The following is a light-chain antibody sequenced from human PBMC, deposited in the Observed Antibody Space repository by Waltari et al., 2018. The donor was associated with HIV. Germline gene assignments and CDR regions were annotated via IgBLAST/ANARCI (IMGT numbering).Light chain of an antibody. J-gene: IGKJ2*02. Sequence: DVVMTQSPLSLPVTPGAPASISCRSSRSLLHSDGDNYLDWYLQKPGQSPQLLIYLGSNRASGVPDRISGSGSGTEFTLKVSRVGAKDVGLYYCVQALETPRTFGQGTKLEIK. CDR2: LGS. V-gene: IGKV2-28*01. CDR1: RSLLHSDGDNY. CDR3: VQALETPRT.